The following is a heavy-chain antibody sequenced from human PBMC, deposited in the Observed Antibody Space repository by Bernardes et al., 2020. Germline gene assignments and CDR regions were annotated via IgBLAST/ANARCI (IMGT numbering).Heavy chain of an antibody. V-gene: IGHV3-48*03. Sequence: GGSLRLSRAASGFTFSSYEMNWVRQAPGKGLEWVSYISSSGSTIYYADSVKGRVTISRDNAKNSLYLQMNSLRAEDTAVYYCARGAYGDYVRVYWYFDLWGRGTLVTVSS. J-gene: IGHJ2*01. CDR1: GFTFSSYE. D-gene: IGHD4-17*01. CDR3: ARGAYGDYVRVYWYFDL. CDR2: ISSSGSTI.